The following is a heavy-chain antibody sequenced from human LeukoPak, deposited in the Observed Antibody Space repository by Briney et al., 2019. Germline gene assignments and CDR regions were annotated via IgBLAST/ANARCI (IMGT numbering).Heavy chain of an antibody. V-gene: IGHV4-34*01. Sequence: PSETLSLTCTVSGGSISSYYWSRIRQPPGKGLEWIGEINHSGSTNYNPSLKSRVTISVDTSKNQFSLKLRAVTAADTAVYYCGRWRRKASPPPYGDYVPGSFDYWGQGTLVTVSS. CDR1: GGSISSYY. J-gene: IGHJ4*02. CDR3: GRWRRKASPPPYGDYVPGSFDY. D-gene: IGHD4-17*01. CDR2: INHSGST.